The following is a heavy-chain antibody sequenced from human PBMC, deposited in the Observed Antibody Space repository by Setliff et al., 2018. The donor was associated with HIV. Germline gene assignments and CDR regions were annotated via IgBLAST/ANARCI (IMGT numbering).Heavy chain of an antibody. CDR3: VRDQIGDVQVAGTWGT. CDR2: INPSTSEV. CDR1: GYKFTSYW. D-gene: IGHD6-19*01. J-gene: IGHJ5*02. Sequence: PGESLTLSCKDSGYKFTSYWVGWVRQMPGRGLEWMGFINPSTSEVRYRPSLQGQVTMSVDKSISTAFLQWSSLAASDTAMYYCVRDQIGDVQVAGTWGTWGQGTLVTVSS. V-gene: IGHV5-51*01.